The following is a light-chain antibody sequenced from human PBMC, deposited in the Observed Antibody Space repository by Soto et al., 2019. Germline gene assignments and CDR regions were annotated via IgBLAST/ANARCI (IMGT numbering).Light chain of an antibody. J-gene: IGKJ1*01. CDR1: QSVSSY. V-gene: IGKV3-11*01. Sequence: EIVLTQSPATLSLSPGERATLSCRASQSVSSYLAWYQKKTGQVPRLVISDASTRATGIPARFSGTVSGTDFNLTISRLETEDCAVYEGQQRSNWTWTFGPGTKVDIK. CDR3: QQRSNWTWT. CDR2: DAS.